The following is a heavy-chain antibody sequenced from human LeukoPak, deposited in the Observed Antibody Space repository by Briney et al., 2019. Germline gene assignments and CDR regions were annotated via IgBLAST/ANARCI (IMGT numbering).Heavy chain of an antibody. CDR2: ISYDGSNK. J-gene: IGHJ4*02. Sequence: PGRSLRLSCAASGFTFSSYGMHWVRQAPGKGLEWVAVISYDGSNKYYADSVKGRFTISRDNSKNTLCLQMNSLRAEDTAVYYCAGAREDFWSGYYKGYYFDYWGQGTLVTVSS. V-gene: IGHV3-30*03. D-gene: IGHD3-3*01. CDR3: AGAREDFWSGYYKGYYFDY. CDR1: GFTFSSYG.